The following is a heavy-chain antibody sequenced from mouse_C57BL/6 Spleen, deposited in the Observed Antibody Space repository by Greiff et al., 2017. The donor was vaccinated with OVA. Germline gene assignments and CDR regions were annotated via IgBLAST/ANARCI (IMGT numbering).Heavy chain of an antibody. CDR3: ARREDYYGSSSWFAY. D-gene: IGHD1-1*01. V-gene: IGHV1-61*01. Sequence: VQLQQPGAELVRPGSSVKLSCKASGYTFTSYWMDWVKQRPGQGLEWIGNIYPSDSETHYNQKFKDKATLTVDKSSSTAYMQLSSLTSEDSAVYYGARREDYYGSSSWFAYWGQGTLVTVSA. CDR2: IYPSDSET. CDR1: GYTFTSYW. J-gene: IGHJ3*01.